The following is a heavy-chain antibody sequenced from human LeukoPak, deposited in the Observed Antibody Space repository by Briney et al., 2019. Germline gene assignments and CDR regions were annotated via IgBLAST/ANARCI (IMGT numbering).Heavy chain of an antibody. V-gene: IGHV3-7*01. Sequence: GGSLRLSCVASAFTFGSSWMSWVRQAPGKGLEWVANIKQDGSEKYYVDSVKGRFTISRDTAKNSLFLQMNSLRVEDTAVYYCARGRITYYFGSGGYYFDYWGQGTLVTVSS. D-gene: IGHD3-10*01. CDR3: ARGRITYYFGSGGYYFDY. J-gene: IGHJ4*02. CDR2: IKQDGSEK. CDR1: AFTFGSSW.